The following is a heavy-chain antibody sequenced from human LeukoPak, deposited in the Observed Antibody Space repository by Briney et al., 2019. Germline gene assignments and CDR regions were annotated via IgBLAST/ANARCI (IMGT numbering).Heavy chain of an antibody. CDR3: AKGRIAPDD. Sequence: GESLRLSCAASGFTFSDYGMSWVRQAPGKGLEWVSGISGSGGGTYYADPVQGRFTISRDNSKKTLYLQMNSLRVDDTALYYCAKGRIAPDDWGQGTLVIVSS. J-gene: IGHJ4*02. CDR1: GFTFSDYG. CDR2: ISGSGGGT. V-gene: IGHV3-23*01. D-gene: IGHD2-21*01.